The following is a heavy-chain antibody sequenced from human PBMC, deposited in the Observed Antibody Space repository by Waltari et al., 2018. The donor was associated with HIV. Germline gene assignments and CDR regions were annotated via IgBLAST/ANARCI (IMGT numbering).Heavy chain of an antibody. J-gene: IGHJ5*02. CDR2: IYYSGST. CDR3: ACGYDYVWGSYRRGWFDP. CDR1: GGSISSYY. V-gene: IGHV4-59*01. D-gene: IGHD3-16*02. Sequence: QVQLQESGPGLVKPSETLSLTCTVSGGSISSYYWSWIRQPPGKGLEWIWYIYYSGSTTSNPSLKSRVTISVDTSKNQFSLKLSSVTAADTAVYYCACGYDYVWGSYRRGWFDPWGQGTLVTVSS.